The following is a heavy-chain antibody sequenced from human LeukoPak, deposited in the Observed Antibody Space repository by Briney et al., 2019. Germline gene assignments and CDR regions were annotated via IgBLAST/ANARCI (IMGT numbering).Heavy chain of an antibody. CDR1: GFTFSRYY. CDR2: IKEDGSET. V-gene: IGHV3-7*01. J-gene: IGHJ4*02. Sequence: PGGSLRLSCAASGFTFSRYYMSWVRQTPGKGLEWLANIKEDGSETYYVDSVKGRFTISRDNAKNSLYLQMSSLRAEDTAVYYCTRDVNSAVPTFRFDHWGQGTLVTVSS. CDR3: TRDVNSAVPTFRFDH. D-gene: IGHD4-17*01.